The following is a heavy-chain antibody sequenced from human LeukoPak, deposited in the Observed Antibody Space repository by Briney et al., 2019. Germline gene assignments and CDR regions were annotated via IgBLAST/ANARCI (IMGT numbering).Heavy chain of an antibody. CDR3: ARDLSRRFQH. V-gene: IGHV4-39*07. Sequence: KTSETLSLTCTVSGGSISSSSYYWAWIRQPPGKGLEWIGSIYYSGSTYYNPSLKSRVTISVDTSKNQFSLKLSSVTAADTAVYYCARDLSRRFQHWGQGTLVTVSS. D-gene: IGHD5-24*01. CDR2: IYYSGST. J-gene: IGHJ1*01. CDR1: GGSISSSSYY.